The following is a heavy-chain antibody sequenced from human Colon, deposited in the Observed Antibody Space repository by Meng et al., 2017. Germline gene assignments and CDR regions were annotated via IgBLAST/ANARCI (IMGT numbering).Heavy chain of an antibody. CDR3: ARENKEYYYDSSGYPDY. V-gene: IGHV4-61*02. J-gene: IGHJ4*02. D-gene: IGHD3-22*01. Sequence: SETLSLTCTVPGGSISSGSYYWSWIRQPAGKGLEWIGRIYTSGSTNYNPSLKSRVTISVDTSKNQFSLKLSSVTAADTAVYYCARENKEYYYDSSGYPDYWGQGTLVTVSS. CDR1: GGSISSGSYY. CDR2: IYTSGST.